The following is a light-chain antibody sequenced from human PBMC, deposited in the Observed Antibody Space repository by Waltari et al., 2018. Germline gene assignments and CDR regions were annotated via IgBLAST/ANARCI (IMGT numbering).Light chain of an antibody. J-gene: IGKJ1*01. CDR2: DAS. CDR3: QKYGTLPAT. V-gene: IGKV3-20*01. Sequence: EIVLTQSPGTLSLSPGERATLSCRASQSVSRTLAWYQQKPGQAPRLLIYDASTWATGIPDRFSGSGSGTDFSLTISRLEPEDFAVYYCQKYGTLPATFGHGTKVQIK. CDR1: QSVSRT.